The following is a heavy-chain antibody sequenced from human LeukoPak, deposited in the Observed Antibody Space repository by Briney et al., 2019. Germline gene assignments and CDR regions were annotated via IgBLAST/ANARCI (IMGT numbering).Heavy chain of an antibody. Sequence: GGSLRLSCAASGFTFDTHAMSWVRQAPGRGLEWVSGINGNGASTYYSDSVKGRFTISRDNSKNTLYLQMSALRAEDTAVYYCAKDQGYSYYYLDYWGQGTLVTVSS. D-gene: IGHD5-18*01. V-gene: IGHV3-23*01. CDR3: AKDQGYSYYYLDY. J-gene: IGHJ4*02. CDR1: GFTFDTHA. CDR2: INGNGAST.